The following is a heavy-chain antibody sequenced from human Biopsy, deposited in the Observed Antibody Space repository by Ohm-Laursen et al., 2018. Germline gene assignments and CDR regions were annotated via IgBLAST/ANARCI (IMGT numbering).Heavy chain of an antibody. CDR1: GFNFINYW. D-gene: IGHD4-23*01. CDR3: AGFMGTRPF. V-gene: IGHV3-74*01. Sequence: SLRLSCAASGFNFINYWMDWVRQPPGKGLIWVSHISPDAATTKYADFVKGRFHISRDNAKNTVYLQMDGLRDEDTAVYYCAGFMGTRPFWGQGTPVTVSS. J-gene: IGHJ4*02. CDR2: ISPDAATT.